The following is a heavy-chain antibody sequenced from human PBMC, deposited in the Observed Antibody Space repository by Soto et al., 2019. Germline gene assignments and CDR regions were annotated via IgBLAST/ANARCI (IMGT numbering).Heavy chain of an antibody. CDR1: GFTLSIYD. Sequence: PGGTLRLSCAASGFTLSIYDMHWVRQATGKGLEWVSAIGTAGDTYYPGSVKGRFTISRENAKNSLYLQMNSLRAEDTAVYYCAKDNWNSYWGQGTLVTVSS. CDR3: AKDNWNSY. J-gene: IGHJ4*01. CDR2: IGTAGDT. D-gene: IGHD1-7*01. V-gene: IGHV3-13*01.